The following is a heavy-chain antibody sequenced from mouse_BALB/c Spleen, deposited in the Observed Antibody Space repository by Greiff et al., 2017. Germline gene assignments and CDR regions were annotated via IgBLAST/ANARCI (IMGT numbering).Heavy chain of an antibody. J-gene: IGHJ2*01. CDR1: GYSITSGYY. D-gene: IGHD1-3*01. CDR3: ARDGIYLYYLDY. CDR2: ISYDGSN. V-gene: IGHV3-6*02. Sequence: ESGPGLVKPSQSLSLTCSVTGYSITSGYYWNWIRQFPGNILEWMGYISYDGSNNYNPSLKNRISITRDTSKNQFFLKLNSVTTEDTATYDCARDGIYLYYLDYWGQGTTLTVSS.